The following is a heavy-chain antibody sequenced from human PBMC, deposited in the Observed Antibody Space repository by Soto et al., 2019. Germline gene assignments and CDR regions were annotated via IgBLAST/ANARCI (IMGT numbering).Heavy chain of an antibody. CDR1: GGSISSSNW. Sequence: QVQLQESGPGLVKPSGTLSLTCAVSGGSISSSNWWSWVRQPPGKGLEWIGEIYHSGSTNYNPSLKSRGTKSVDKSKNQSSLKLSSVTAADTAVYYCARVAVAGTRFDYWGQGTLVTVSS. J-gene: IGHJ4*02. CDR3: ARVAVAGTRFDY. CDR2: IYHSGST. V-gene: IGHV4-4*02. D-gene: IGHD6-19*01.